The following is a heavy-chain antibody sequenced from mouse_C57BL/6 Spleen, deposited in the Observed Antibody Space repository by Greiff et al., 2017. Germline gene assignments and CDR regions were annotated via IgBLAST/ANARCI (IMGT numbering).Heavy chain of an antibody. CDR3: ARVMVPRASWFAY. V-gene: IGHV1-26*01. J-gene: IGHJ3*01. CDR2: ITSNNGGT. CDR1: GYTFTDYY. D-gene: IGHD2-1*01. Sequence: EVQLQQSGPELVKPGASVKISCKASGYTFTDYYMNWVKQSHGKSLEWIGDITSNNGGTSYNQTFKGRVTFSVDKSSSTAYMELRSLTSEDSAVYYCARVMVPRASWFAYWGQGTLVTVSA.